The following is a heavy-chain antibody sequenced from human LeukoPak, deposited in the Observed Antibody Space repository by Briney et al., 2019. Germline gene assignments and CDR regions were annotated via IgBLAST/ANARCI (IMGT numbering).Heavy chain of an antibody. D-gene: IGHD2-2*01. V-gene: IGHV1-2*02. CDR1: GYTFTGYY. CDR3: ARAQGYCSSTSCYYLYYYYYYMDV. J-gene: IGHJ6*03. Sequence: ASVKVSCKASGYTFTGYYMHWVRQAPGQGLEWMGWINPNSGGTNYAQKFQGRVTMTRDTSISTAYMELSRLRSDDTAVYYCARAQGYCSSTSCYYLYYYYYYMDVWGKGTTVTVSS. CDR2: INPNSGGT.